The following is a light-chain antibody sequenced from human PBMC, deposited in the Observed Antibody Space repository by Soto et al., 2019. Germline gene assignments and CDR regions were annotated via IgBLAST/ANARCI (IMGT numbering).Light chain of an antibody. V-gene: IGKV1-5*03. Sequence: IQMTQSPSSLSASVGDRVTIACRASQGIGNALGWYQQKPGKAPKLLIYKASTLKSGVPSRFSGSGSGTEFTLTISSLQPDDFATYYCQHYNSYSEAFGQGTKVDIK. CDR3: QHYNSYSEA. J-gene: IGKJ1*01. CDR2: KAS. CDR1: QGIGNA.